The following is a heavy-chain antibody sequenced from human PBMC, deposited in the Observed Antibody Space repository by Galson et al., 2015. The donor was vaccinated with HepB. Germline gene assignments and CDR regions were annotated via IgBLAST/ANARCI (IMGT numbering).Heavy chain of an antibody. CDR3: ARHGFRGTYYSALDM. J-gene: IGHJ3*02. CDR1: GLSLSNTGMR. CDR2: IDWDDQK. Sequence: PALVKPTQTLTLTCTLSGLSLSNTGMRVSWIRQPPGKALEWLARIDWDDQKFYNASLKRRLAISKDSSENHVVLTMTNMDPVDTATYFCARHGFRGTYYSALDMWGQGTVVTASS. D-gene: IGHD1-26*01. V-gene: IGHV2-70*04.